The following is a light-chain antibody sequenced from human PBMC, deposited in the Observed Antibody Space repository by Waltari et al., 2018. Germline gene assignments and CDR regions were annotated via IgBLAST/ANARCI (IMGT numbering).Light chain of an antibody. CDR3: QQYSNWPPIT. CDR2: GAS. V-gene: IGKV3-15*01. J-gene: IGKJ5*01. CDR1: QSVSTN. Sequence: ETVMTQSPATLSVSPGERVTLSCRASQSVSTNLAWYQQKPGQAPRLLIDGASTRATGTPARFSGSVSGTEFTLTISSLQSEDFAIYYCQQYSNWPPITFGQGTRLEIK.